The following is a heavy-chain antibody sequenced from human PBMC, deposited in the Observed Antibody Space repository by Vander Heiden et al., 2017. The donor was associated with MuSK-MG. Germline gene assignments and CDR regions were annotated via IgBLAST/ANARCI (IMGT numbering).Heavy chain of an antibody. Sequence: QVQLVESGGGVVQPGRSLRLSCAASGFTFSSYGMHWVRQAPGKGLEWVAVISYDGSNKYYADSVKGRFTISRDNSKNTLYLQMNSLRAEDTAVYYCAKDRINRLDYWGQGTLVTVSS. J-gene: IGHJ4*02. CDR3: AKDRINRLDY. D-gene: IGHD3-3*02. CDR1: GFTFSSYG. CDR2: ISYDGSNK. V-gene: IGHV3-30*18.